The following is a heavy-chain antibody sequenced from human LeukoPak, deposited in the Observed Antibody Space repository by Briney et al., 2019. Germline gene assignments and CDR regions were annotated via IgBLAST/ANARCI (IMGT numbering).Heavy chain of an antibody. CDR3: ARDEKIKNYYDSSGHGVDY. J-gene: IGHJ4*02. CDR1: GFTFSSYW. CDR2: INSDGSST. D-gene: IGHD3-22*01. V-gene: IGHV3-74*01. Sequence: PGGSLRVSCAASGFTFSSYWMHWVRQAPGKGLVWVSSINSDGSSTSYADSVKGRFTISRDNAKRTLYLQMNSLRAEETAVYYCARDEKIKNYYDSSGHGVDYWGQGTLATVSS.